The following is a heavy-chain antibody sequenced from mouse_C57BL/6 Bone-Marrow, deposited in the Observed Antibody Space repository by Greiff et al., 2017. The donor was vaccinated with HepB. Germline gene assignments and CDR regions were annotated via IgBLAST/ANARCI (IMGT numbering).Heavy chain of an antibody. CDR1: GYTFTSYW. J-gene: IGHJ3*01. V-gene: IGHV1-69*01. Sequence: QVQLQQPGAELVMPGASVKLSCKASGYTFTSYWMHWVKQRPGQGLEWIGEIDPSDSYTNYNQKFKGKSTLTVDKSSSTAYMQLSSLTSEDSAVYYCAGGSPAWFAYWGQGTLVTVSA. CDR2: IDPSDSYT. CDR3: AGGSPAWFAY.